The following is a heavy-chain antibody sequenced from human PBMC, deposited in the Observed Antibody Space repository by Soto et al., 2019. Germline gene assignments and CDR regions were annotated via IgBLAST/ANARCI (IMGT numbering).Heavy chain of an antibody. J-gene: IGHJ4*02. Sequence: SETLSLTCSISGGTIGDYSWNWIRQPPGKGLECIGYIFYSGETKYNPSHHCWSRVTSSTGTSRNQVPMPRTTVTAADTAVYYCARGSNSNFEGPIVWGQGTLVTVSS. CDR3: ARGSNSNFEGPIV. CDR2: IFYSGET. CDR1: GGTIGDYS. V-gene: IGHV4-59*13. D-gene: IGHD4-4*01.